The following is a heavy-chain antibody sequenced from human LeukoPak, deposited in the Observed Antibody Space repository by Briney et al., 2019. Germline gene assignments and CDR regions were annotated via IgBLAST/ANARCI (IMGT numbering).Heavy chain of an antibody. CDR3: ARARVPGELNY. D-gene: IGHD3-10*01. Sequence: GGSLRLSCAASGFTFSSCEMNWVRQAPGKGLEWLSYISNSGSSKYYADSVRGRFTISRDNAKNSLHLQMNSLRAEVTAVYYCARARVPGELNYWGQGTLVTVSS. V-gene: IGHV3-48*03. J-gene: IGHJ4*02. CDR1: GFTFSSCE. CDR2: ISNSGSSK.